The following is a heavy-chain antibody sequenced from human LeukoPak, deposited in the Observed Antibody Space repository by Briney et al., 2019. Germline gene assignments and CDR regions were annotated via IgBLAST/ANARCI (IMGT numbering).Heavy chain of an antibody. V-gene: IGHV3-15*01. J-gene: IGHJ4*02. CDR2: IKSKTDDETT. D-gene: IGHD1-26*01. CDR3: TTSWERIYDY. CDR1: GCTFNHAW. Sequence: GGSLRLSCAASGCTFNHAWMNWVRQAPGKGLEWVGRIKSKTDDETTDYAAPVKGRFTISRDDSKNTLYLQMNSLKTEDTAVYYCTTSWERIYDYWGQGTLVTVSS.